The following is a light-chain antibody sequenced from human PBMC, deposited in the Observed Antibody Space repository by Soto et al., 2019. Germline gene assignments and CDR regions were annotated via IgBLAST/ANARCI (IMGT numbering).Light chain of an antibody. V-gene: IGKV1-27*01. Sequence: DIQMTQSPSSLSASVGDRATITCRASQGITNYLAWYQQKPGKVPKLLIYAAFNLHFGVPSRFSGSRSGTDFTLTISSLQPEDVATYYCQNYNSAPRTFGQGTKVDIK. CDR1: QGITNY. CDR2: AAF. J-gene: IGKJ1*01. CDR3: QNYNSAPRT.